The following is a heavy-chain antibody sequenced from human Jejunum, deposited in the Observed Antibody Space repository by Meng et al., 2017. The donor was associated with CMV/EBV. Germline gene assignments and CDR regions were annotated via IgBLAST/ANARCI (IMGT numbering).Heavy chain of an antibody. CDR1: GGSFSGYY. D-gene: IGHD4-17*01. V-gene: IGHV4-34*01. CDR2: INHSGST. CDR3: ARGFVKYTVTRVGNWFDP. J-gene: IGHJ5*02. Sequence: PGGARRLKPSGTLYPHGTGYGGSFSGYYLSWIRQPPGKGLELIGEINHSGSTNYNPSLKSRVTISVDTSKNQFSLKLSSVTAADTAVYYCARGFVKYTVTRVGNWFDPWGQGTLVTVSS.